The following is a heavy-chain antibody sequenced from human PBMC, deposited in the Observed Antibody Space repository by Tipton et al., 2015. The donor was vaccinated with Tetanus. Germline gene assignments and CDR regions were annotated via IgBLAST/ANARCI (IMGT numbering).Heavy chain of an antibody. Sequence: TLSLTCTVSGGSISSGGYYWSWIRQHPGKGLEWIGDIYYSGSTYYNPSLKSRVTISVDTSKNQFSLKLNSVTAADTAVYYCARGQARGARGWNSFDYWGQGTLVTVSS. CDR2: IYYSGST. J-gene: IGHJ4*02. V-gene: IGHV4-31*03. CDR3: ARGQARGARGWNSFDY. D-gene: IGHD1-26*01. CDR1: GGSISSGGYY.